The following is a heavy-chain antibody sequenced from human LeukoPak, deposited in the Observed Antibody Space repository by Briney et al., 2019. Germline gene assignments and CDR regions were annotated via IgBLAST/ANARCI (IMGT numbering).Heavy chain of an antibody. CDR2: ISWNSGSI. V-gene: IGHV3-20*04. Sequence: GGSLRLSCAASGITFSSYGMSWVRQAPGKGLEWVSSISWNSGSIGYADSVKGRFTISRDNAKNSLYLQMNSLRAEDTAVYYCARGWSADYFDYWGQGILVTVSS. D-gene: IGHD2-15*01. CDR1: GITFSSYG. CDR3: ARGWSADYFDY. J-gene: IGHJ4*02.